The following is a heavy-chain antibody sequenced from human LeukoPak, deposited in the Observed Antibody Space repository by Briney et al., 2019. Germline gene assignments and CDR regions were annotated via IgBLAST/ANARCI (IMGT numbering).Heavy chain of an antibody. CDR1: GFTVSSYA. D-gene: IGHD3-10*01. J-gene: IGHJ4*02. CDR3: AKFHYYGSGSYYGPNRNGHVVDDY. V-gene: IGHV3-23*01. Sequence: GGSLRLSCAASGFTVSSYAMSWVRQAPGKGLEWVSAISGSGGSTYYADSVKGRFTISRDNSKNTLYLQMNSLRAEDTAVYYCAKFHYYGSGSYYGPNRNGHVVDDYWGQGTLVTVAS. CDR2: ISGSGGST.